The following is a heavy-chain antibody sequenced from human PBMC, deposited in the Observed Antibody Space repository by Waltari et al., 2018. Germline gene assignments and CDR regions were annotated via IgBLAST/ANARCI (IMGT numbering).Heavy chain of an antibody. D-gene: IGHD6-19*01. V-gene: IGHV4-34*01. CDR1: GGSFRGYY. CDR3: ARGLSVAGPPFDF. Sequence: QVQLQQWGAGLLKPSETLSLTCAVYGGSFRGYYWTWIRQSPGKGLEWIGDINHSGYNNYNPSLESRVTIAVDTSKNQFALKVNSVTAADTAVYYCARGLSVAGPPFDFWAQGTLVTVSS. J-gene: IGHJ4*02. CDR2: INHSGYN.